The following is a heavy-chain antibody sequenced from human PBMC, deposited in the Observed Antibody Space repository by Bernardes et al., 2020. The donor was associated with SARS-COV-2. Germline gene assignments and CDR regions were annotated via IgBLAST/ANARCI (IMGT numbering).Heavy chain of an antibody. J-gene: IGHJ4*02. V-gene: IGHV3-23*01. D-gene: IGHD1-1*01. CDR1: GFTFDNYA. CDR2: ISRSGGGT. CDR3: AKARGSGSHATYYFDY. Sequence: GWSLRLSCAASGFTFDNYALTWVRQAPGKGLEWVSSISRSGGGTYYADSVKGRFTVSRDNSKNTLYLQMNTLRAEDTAVYYCAKARGSGSHATYYFDYWGQGTLVTVSS.